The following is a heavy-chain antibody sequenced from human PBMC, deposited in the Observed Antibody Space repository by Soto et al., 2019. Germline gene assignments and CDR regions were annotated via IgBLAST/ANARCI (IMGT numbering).Heavy chain of an antibody. CDR2: LYYSGNT. Sequence: LSLTCTVSGGSISPFYWSWVRQPPGKGLEWIGYLYYSGNTNYNPSLKSRVTISVDASKNQVSLRLTSVTAADTAVYYCARVGGVAARTFDYWGQGTVVTVSS. D-gene: IGHD2-15*01. J-gene: IGHJ4*02. CDR3: ARVGGVAARTFDY. CDR1: GGSISPFY. V-gene: IGHV4-59*01.